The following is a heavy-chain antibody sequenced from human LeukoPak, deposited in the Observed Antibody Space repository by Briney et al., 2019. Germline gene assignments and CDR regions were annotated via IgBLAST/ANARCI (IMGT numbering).Heavy chain of an antibody. Sequence: GGSLRLSCAASESTFSSYNMNWVRQAPGKGLEWFSSISNTGGYIYYADSVKGRFTISRDNAKNSLYLQLNSLRAEDTAVYFCARDEMYGSGSYAYFDYWGQGTLVTVSS. J-gene: IGHJ4*02. CDR3: ARDEMYGSGSYAYFDY. D-gene: IGHD3-10*01. CDR2: ISNTGGYI. CDR1: ESTFSSYN. V-gene: IGHV3-21*01.